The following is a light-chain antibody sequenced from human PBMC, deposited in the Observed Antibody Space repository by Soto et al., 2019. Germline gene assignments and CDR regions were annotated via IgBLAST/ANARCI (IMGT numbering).Light chain of an antibody. J-gene: IGLJ1*01. CDR2: GNS. V-gene: IGLV1-40*01. CDR3: QSYDSSLSGQGV. CDR1: SSNIGAGYD. Sequence: QSVLTQPPSVSGAPGQRVTISCTGSSSNIGAGYDVHWYQQLPGTAPKLLIYGNSNRPSGVPDRFSGSKSGTSASLAITGLQAEDEADYYCQSYDSSLSGQGVFGTGTKVTAL.